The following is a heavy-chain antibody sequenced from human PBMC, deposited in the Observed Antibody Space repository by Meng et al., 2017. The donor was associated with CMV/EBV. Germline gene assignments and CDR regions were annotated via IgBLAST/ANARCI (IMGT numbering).Heavy chain of an antibody. CDR3: ARDPRLWVAGASPLYYFDY. J-gene: IGHJ4*02. Sequence: LSLTCAASGFTFSSYAMHWVRQAPGKGLEWAAVISYDGSNKYYADSVKGRFTSSRDNSKNTLYLQMNSLRAEDTAVYYCARDPRLWVAGASPLYYFDYWGQGTLVTVSS. V-gene: IGHV3-30*04. D-gene: IGHD6-19*01. CDR2: ISYDGSNK. CDR1: GFTFSSYA.